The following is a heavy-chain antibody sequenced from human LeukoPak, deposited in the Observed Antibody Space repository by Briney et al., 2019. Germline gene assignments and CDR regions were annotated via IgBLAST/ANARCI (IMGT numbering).Heavy chain of an antibody. CDR2: TSAYNGNT. V-gene: IGHV1-18*01. Sequence: GASVKVSCKASGYIFTSYGVSWVRQAPGQGLEWMGWTSAYNGNTNYAQKFKGRVTMTTDTSTSTAYMELRSLRSDDTAVYYCARDGGYSDSTGYLDYWGQGTLVTVSS. J-gene: IGHJ4*02. CDR1: GYIFTSYG. D-gene: IGHD3-22*01. CDR3: ARDGGYSDSTGYLDY.